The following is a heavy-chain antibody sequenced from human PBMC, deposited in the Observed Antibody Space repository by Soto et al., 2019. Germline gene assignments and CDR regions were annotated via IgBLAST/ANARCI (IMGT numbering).Heavy chain of an antibody. D-gene: IGHD2-15*01. CDR2: INGGTGHT. V-gene: IGHV1-3*01. J-gene: IGHJ5*01. Sequence: ASVKGSCQTSGYAFTHSTIHWVRQAPGQRLAWMGWINGGTGHTRYSQKFQARVTITKDSSASSAYMELSSLRSEDTAVYYCARVLTPNWFDSWGQGTLVTVSS. CDR1: GYAFTHST. CDR3: ARVLTPNWFDS.